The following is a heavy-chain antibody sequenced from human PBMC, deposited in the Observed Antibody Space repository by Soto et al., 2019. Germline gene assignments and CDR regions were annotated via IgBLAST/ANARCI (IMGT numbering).Heavy chain of an antibody. CDR2: ISYDGSNK. Sequence: QVQLVASGGGLVQHGRSLRLSCAASGFTFSSYGMHWVRQAPGTGLEWVAVISYDGSNKYYADSVKGRVTISSDNAKNTLYLHMNSLRGEDTAVYYCAKDRYSNSYGMDVSGQGTTVTVSS. CDR3: AKDRYSNSYGMDV. J-gene: IGHJ6*02. D-gene: IGHD4-4*01. V-gene: IGHV3-30*18. CDR1: GFTFSSYG.